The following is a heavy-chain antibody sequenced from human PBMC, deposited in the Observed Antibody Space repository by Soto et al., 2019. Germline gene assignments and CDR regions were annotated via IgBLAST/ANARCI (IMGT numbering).Heavy chain of an antibody. CDR2: FDPAAGET. D-gene: IGHD3-10*01. CDR3: ATQRGPVDI. Sequence: ASVKFSCKVSGYTLTELSMHWVRQAPGKGLECMGGFDPAAGETIYAQKFQGRGTMTAXPXXDXXXMXLXXLRSEDTAVYYCATQRGPVDIWGQGTMVSV. V-gene: IGHV1-24*01. J-gene: IGHJ3*02. CDR1: GYTLTELS.